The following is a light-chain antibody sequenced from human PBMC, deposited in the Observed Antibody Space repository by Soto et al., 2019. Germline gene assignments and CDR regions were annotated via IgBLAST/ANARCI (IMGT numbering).Light chain of an antibody. V-gene: IGLV2-14*03. CDR3: AAYTTSSTLV. Sequence: QSALTQPASVSGSPGQSITISCAGTSGDVGAFDYVSWYQHHPGKVPKLMIYDVSDRPSGVSTRFSGSKSANMASLTISGLQADDEADYYCAAYTTSSTLVFGGGTKFTVL. J-gene: IGLJ3*02. CDR2: DVS. CDR1: SGDVGAFDY.